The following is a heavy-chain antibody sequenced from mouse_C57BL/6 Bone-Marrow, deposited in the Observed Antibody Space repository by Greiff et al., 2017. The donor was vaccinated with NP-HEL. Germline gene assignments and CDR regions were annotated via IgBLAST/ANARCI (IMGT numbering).Heavy chain of an antibody. V-gene: IGHV15-2*01. Sequence: VQLQQSGSELRSPGSSVKLSCKDFDSEVFPIAYMSWVRQKPGHGFEWIGGILPSIGRTIYGEKFEDKATLDADTLSNTAYLELNSLTSEDSAIYYWARGCTTVVAKGYYAMDYWGQGTSVTVSS. J-gene: IGHJ4*01. CDR2: ILPSIGRT. D-gene: IGHD1-1*01. CDR1: DSEVFPIAY. CDR3: ARGCTTVVAKGYYAMDY.